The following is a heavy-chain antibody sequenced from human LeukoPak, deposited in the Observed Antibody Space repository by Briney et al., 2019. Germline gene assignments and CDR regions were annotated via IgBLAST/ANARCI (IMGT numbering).Heavy chain of an antibody. Sequence: SETLSLTCTVSGGSVSSGSYYWSWIRQPPGKGLEWIGYIYYRGSTNYNPSLKSRVTISVDTSKNQFSLKLSSVTAADTAVYYCARGSSSLEWLLYLDYYYMDVWGKRTTVTVSS. V-gene: IGHV4-61*01. D-gene: IGHD3-3*01. CDR3: ARGSSSLEWLLYLDYYYMDV. CDR2: IYYRGST. CDR1: GGSVSSGSYY. J-gene: IGHJ6*03.